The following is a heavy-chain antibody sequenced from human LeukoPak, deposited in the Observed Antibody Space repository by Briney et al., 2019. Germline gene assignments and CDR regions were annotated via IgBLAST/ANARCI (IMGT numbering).Heavy chain of an antibody. V-gene: IGHV4-59*08. CDR3: ATGAPSTNIDY. Sequence: SETLSLTCTVSGGSISSYYWSWIRQPPGKGLEWIGYIYYSGSTNYNPSLKSRVTISVDTSKNQFSLKLSSVTAADTAVYYCATGAPSTNIDYWGQGTLVTVPS. D-gene: IGHD1-26*01. CDR2: IYYSGST. CDR1: GGSISSYY. J-gene: IGHJ4*02.